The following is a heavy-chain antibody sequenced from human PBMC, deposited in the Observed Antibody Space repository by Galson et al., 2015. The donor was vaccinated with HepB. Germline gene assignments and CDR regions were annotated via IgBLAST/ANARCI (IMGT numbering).Heavy chain of an antibody. CDR1: GFTFDDYA. D-gene: IGHD6-19*01. CDR3: ARDRWDGDSSGWDAFEY. CDR2: ISWNSGSI. Sequence: SLRLSCAASGFTFDDYAMHWVRQAPGKGLEWVSGISWNSGSIVYADSVKGRFTISRDNAKNSLYLQMNSLRAEDTALYYCARDRWDGDSSGWDAFEYWGQGTLVTVSS. J-gene: IGHJ4*02. V-gene: IGHV3-9*01.